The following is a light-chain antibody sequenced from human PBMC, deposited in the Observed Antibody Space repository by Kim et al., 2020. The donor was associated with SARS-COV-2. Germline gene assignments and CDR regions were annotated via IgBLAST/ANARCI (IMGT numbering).Light chain of an antibody. CDR3: QAKDTTPV. Sequence: SYELTQPPSVSVSPGQTASITCSGDKLGNKDVSWYQQRPGQSPVVVIYEDDKRPSGIPERFSGSNSGNTATLTITGTQAMDEADFYCQAKDTTPVFGGGT. J-gene: IGLJ2*01. CDR2: EDD. V-gene: IGLV3-1*01. CDR1: KLGNKD.